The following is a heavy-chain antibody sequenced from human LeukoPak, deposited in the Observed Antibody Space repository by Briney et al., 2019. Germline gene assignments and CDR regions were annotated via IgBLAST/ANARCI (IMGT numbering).Heavy chain of an antibody. CDR2: VSGHNGNP. J-gene: IGHJ6*03. V-gene: IGHV1-18*01. D-gene: IGHD5-12*01. CDR1: GYTFSNYG. Sequence: ASVKVSCKASGYTFSNYGINWVRQAPGQGLEWMGWVSGHNGNPNYAQKFRDRVSMTTDTSTSTAYMELRSLRSDDTAVYYCARVTGVATIGYYYYMDVWGKGTTVTVSS. CDR3: ARVTGVATIGYYYYMDV.